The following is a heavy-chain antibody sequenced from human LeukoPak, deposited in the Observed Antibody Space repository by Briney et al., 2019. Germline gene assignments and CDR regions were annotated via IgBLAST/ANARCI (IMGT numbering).Heavy chain of an antibody. CDR3: ARAGACGGDCYIDY. J-gene: IGHJ4*02. Sequence: ASVKVSCKASGYTFTGYYMHWVRQAPGQGLEWMGRINPNSGGTNYAQKFQGRVTMTRDTSISTAYMEPSRLRSDDTAVYYCARAGACGGDCYIDYWGRGTLVTVSS. CDR2: INPNSGGT. D-gene: IGHD2-21*02. CDR1: GYTFTGYY. V-gene: IGHV1-2*06.